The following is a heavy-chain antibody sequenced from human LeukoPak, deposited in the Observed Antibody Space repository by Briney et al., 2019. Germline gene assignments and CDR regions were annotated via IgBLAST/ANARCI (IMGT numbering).Heavy chain of an antibody. D-gene: IGHD3-22*01. CDR2: INHSGST. Sequence: SETLSLTCALYGGSFSGYYWSWIRQPPGKGLEWIGEINHSGSTNYNPSLKSRVTISVDTSKNQFSLKLSSVTAADTAVYYCARGKGAPSGYPRFYYFDYWGQGTLVTVSS. V-gene: IGHV4-34*01. J-gene: IGHJ4*02. CDR3: ARGKGAPSGYPRFYYFDY. CDR1: GGSFSGYY.